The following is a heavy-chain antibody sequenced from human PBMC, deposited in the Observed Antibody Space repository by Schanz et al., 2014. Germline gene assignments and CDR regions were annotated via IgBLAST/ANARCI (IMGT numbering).Heavy chain of an antibody. J-gene: IGHJ4*02. Sequence: VQLVESGGGVVQPGRSLRLSCAASGFTFSDAWMSWVRQARGKGLEWVSAMNESHSTIYYADSVRGRFTISRDNAENTLFLQMNSLRADDTALYYCARDRRNADLDYWGQGTLVTVSS. CDR1: GFTFSDAW. D-gene: IGHD1-1*01. CDR3: ARDRRNADLDY. V-gene: IGHV3-23*04. CDR2: MNESHSTI.